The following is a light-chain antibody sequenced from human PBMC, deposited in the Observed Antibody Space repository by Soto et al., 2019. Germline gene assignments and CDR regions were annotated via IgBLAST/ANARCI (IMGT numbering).Light chain of an antibody. Sequence: QSVLTQPASVSGSPGQSITISCTGTSSDVGSYNLVSWYQQHPGKAPKLMIYEGSERPSGVSYRFSGSKSGNTASLTISGLQAEDEADYYCCSYAGSSTYYVFGTGTKVTVL. CDR2: EGS. J-gene: IGLJ1*01. CDR1: SSDVGSYNL. V-gene: IGLV2-23*01. CDR3: CSYAGSSTYYV.